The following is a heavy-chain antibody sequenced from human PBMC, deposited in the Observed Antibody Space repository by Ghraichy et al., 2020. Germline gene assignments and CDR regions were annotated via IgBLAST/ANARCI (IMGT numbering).Heavy chain of an antibody. D-gene: IGHD3-10*01. J-gene: IGHJ6*02. CDR2: IYYSGST. CDR3: ARDPRTGTGYYYYGMDV. V-gene: IGHV4-39*07. CDR1: GGSISSSSYY. Sequence: GSLRLSCTVSGGSISSSSYYWGWIRQPPGKGLEWIGSIYYSGSTYYNPSLKSRVTISVDTSKNQFSLKLSSVTAADTAVYYCARDPRTGTGYYYYGMDVWGQGTTVTVSS.